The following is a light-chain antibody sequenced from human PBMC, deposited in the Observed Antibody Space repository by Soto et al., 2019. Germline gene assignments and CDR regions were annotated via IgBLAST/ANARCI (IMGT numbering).Light chain of an antibody. CDR2: EIN. J-gene: IGLJ2*01. CDR1: SSDVGGYNY. CDR3: SSYTDTTTLVI. Sequence: QSALTQPASVSGSPGQSITISCTGSSSDVGGYNYVSWYQCRPGTAPTLLLFEINRRPSGGSTRFSGSKSGNTASLTISGLQPEDEADYYCSSYTDTTTLVIFVGGTKLTVL. V-gene: IGLV2-14*01.